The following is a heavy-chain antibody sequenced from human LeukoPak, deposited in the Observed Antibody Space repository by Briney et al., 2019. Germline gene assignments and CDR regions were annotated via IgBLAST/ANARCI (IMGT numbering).Heavy chain of an antibody. J-gene: IGHJ4*02. CDR2: IYHSGST. CDR3: ARHLYGSGSPLDY. D-gene: IGHD3-10*01. CDR1: GASISRGGYS. V-gene: IGHV4-30-2*01. Sequence: SQTLSLTCDVSGASISRGGYSWSWIRQPPGKGLEWIGYIYHSGSTYYNPSLKSRVTISMDRSKNQFSLKLSSVTAADTAVYYCARHLYGSGSPLDYWGQGILVTVSS.